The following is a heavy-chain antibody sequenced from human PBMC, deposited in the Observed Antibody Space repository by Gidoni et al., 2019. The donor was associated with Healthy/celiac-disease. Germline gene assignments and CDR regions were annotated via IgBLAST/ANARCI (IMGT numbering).Heavy chain of an antibody. J-gene: IGHJ4*02. CDR2: ISYDGSNK. CDR3: AKLLERRGGDY. D-gene: IGHD1-1*01. V-gene: IGHV3-30*18. Sequence: QVQLVESGGGVVQPGRSLRLSCAASGFTFSSYGMHWVRQAPGKGLEWVAVISYDGSNKDYADSVKGRFTISRDNSKNTLYLQMNSLRAEDTAVYYCAKLLERRGGDYWGQGTLVTVSS. CDR1: GFTFSSYG.